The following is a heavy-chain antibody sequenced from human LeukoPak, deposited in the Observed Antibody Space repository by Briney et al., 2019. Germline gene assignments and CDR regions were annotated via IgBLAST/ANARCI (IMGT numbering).Heavy chain of an antibody. CDR1: GSTFNTYT. Sequence: GGSLRLSCAASGSTFNTYTMNWVRQAPGKGLEWVSSIGRSSIDKYYADSVRGRFTISRDNAKNSLYVQMSSLRAEDTAVYYCVRGDSRELWGQGTLVTVSS. V-gene: IGHV3-21*01. J-gene: IGHJ4*02. CDR2: IGRSSIDK. D-gene: IGHD3-22*01. CDR3: VRGDSREL.